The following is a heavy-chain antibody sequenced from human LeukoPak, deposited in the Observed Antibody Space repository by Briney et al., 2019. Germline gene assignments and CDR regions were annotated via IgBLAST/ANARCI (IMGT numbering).Heavy chain of an antibody. CDR3: AKTTTELGSGWPDAFDI. Sequence: GGSLRLSCAASGFTFSSYAMSWVRQAPGKGLEWVSAISGSGGSTYYADSVKGRFTISRDNSKNTLYLQMNSLRAEDTAVYYCAKTTTELGSGWPDAFDIWGQGTMVTVSS. D-gene: IGHD7-27*01. V-gene: IGHV3-23*01. CDR2: ISGSGGST. CDR1: GFTFSSYA. J-gene: IGHJ3*02.